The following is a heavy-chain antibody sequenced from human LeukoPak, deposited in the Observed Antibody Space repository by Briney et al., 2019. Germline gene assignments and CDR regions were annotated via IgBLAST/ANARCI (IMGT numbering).Heavy chain of an antibody. D-gene: IGHD2-21*01. J-gene: IGHJ4*02. CDR1: GFPLMGYG. CDR3: ASFPRGDLALVILDY. CDR2: IAASGDST. V-gene: IGHV3-23*01. Sequence: PGGSLRLSFAAPGFPLMGYGMTWVRPAPGKGLGWVSGIAASGDSTNYADSVKGRFTISRDNSENTLYLQLNNLRAEDTAVYYCASFPRGDLALVILDYWGQGTLVTVSS.